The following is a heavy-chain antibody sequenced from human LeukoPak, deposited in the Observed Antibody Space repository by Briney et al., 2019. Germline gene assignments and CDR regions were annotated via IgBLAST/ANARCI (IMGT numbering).Heavy chain of an antibody. Sequence: SETLSLTCTVSGASITSDIFYWNWIRQSPGKGLEWIGAIHNSRGTSYNPSLESRLTISVDPSENKFFLKMTSVTDANTATYYCGKVGGNTNSWGQGTLVTVSS. CDR1: GASITSDIFY. V-gene: IGHV4-30-4*01. CDR2: IHNSRGT. D-gene: IGHD4-23*01. J-gene: IGHJ4*02. CDR3: GKVGGNTNS.